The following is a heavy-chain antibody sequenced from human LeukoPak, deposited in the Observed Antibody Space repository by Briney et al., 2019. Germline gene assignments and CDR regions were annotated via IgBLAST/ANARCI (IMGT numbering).Heavy chain of an antibody. V-gene: IGHV3-23*01. D-gene: IGHD2-2*01. CDR2: ISGGGDAT. J-gene: IGHJ3*02. CDR3: TRDQRKYCSRTTCFVFDI. Sequence: GGSLRLSCAASGFTFSIYSMNWVRQAPGKGLEWVSTISGGGDATYYAHSVKGRFAVSRDNSKKTLYLQLNSLRAEDTAVYYCTRDQRKYCSRTTCFVFDIWGQGTVVSVSS. CDR1: GFTFSIYS.